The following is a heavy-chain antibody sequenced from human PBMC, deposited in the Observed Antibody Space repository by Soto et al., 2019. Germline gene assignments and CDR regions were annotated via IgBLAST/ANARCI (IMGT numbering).Heavy chain of an antibody. J-gene: IGHJ4*02. V-gene: IGHV3-33*01. CDR1: GFTFSTSG. Sequence: QVQLVESGGGVVQPGRSLRLSCAASGFTFSTSGFHWVRQAPGKGLEWVAVIWFDGSKKYYVDSVKGRFTISRDNSKNTLYLQMNSLTAEDTAVHYCARDLGSTNYYFDYWGQGTLVIVSS. CDR2: IWFDGSKK. CDR3: ARDLGSTNYYFDY. D-gene: IGHD5-12*01.